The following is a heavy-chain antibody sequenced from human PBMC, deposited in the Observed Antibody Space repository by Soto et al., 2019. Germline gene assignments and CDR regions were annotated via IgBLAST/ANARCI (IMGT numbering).Heavy chain of an antibody. CDR1: GFTFSSYG. V-gene: IGHV3-33*01. CDR2: IWYDGSNK. D-gene: IGHD2-15*01. J-gene: IGHJ4*02. CDR3: ARGGYCSGGSCYSRGNDY. Sequence: QVQLVESGGGVVQPGRSLRLSCAASGFTFSSYGMHWVRQAPGKGLEWVAVIWYDGSNKYYADSVKGRFTISRDNSKITRYLKRNSRRAEDTAVYYCARGGYCSGGSCYSRGNDYWGQGTLVTVSS.